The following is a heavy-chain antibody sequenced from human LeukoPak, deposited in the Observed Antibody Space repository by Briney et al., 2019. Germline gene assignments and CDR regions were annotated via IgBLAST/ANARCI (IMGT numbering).Heavy chain of an antibody. J-gene: IGHJ4*02. CDR3: AKAKWFGESPFHY. V-gene: IGHV3-23*01. CDR1: AFTFSTYA. Sequence: PGGSLRLSCAASAFTFSTYAMSWVRQAPGKGLEWVSEISGSGGSTYYADSVKGRFTISRDNSKNTLYLQMNSLRAEDTAIYYCAKAKWFGESPFHYWGQGTLVTVSS. CDR2: ISGSGGST. D-gene: IGHD3-10*01.